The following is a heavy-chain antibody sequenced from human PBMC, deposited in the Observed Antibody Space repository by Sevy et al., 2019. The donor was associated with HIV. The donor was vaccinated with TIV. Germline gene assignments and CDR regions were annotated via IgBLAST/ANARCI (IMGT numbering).Heavy chain of an antibody. J-gene: IGHJ4*02. CDR1: GFTFSSYA. CDR3: ARDRSSGWYYGGFDY. CDR2: ISSNGGST. Sequence: GGSLRLSCAASGFTFSSYAMHWVRQAPGKGLEYVSAISSNGGSTYYANSVNGRFTISRDNSKNTLYLQMGSLRAEDMAVYYCARDRSSGWYYGGFDYWGQGTLVTVSS. D-gene: IGHD6-19*01. V-gene: IGHV3-64*01.